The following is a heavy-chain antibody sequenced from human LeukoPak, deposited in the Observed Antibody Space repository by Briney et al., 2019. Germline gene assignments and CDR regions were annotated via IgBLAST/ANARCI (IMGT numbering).Heavy chain of an antibody. J-gene: IGHJ4*02. Sequence: ETLSLTCXVXGGSFSGYYWSWIRQPPGKGLEWIGEINHSGSTNYNPSLKSRVTISVDTSKNQFSLKLSSVTAADTAVYYCARGGEHYYDSSGYYYWGQGTLVTVSS. V-gene: IGHV4-34*01. CDR1: GGSFSGYY. D-gene: IGHD3-22*01. CDR2: INHSGST. CDR3: ARGGEHYYDSSGYYY.